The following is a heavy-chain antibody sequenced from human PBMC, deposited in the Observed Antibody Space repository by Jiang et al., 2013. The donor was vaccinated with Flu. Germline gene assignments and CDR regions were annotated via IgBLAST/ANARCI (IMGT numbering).Heavy chain of an antibody. Sequence: GAEVKKPGSSVKVSCKASGGTFSDNAIFWVRQAPGQGLEWIGRIIPIIDIVHYSQKFQARVTLTADTSTSTAYMELSSLRSEDTAVYFCARTGHAYSDYFYGLDVWGQGTTVTVS. D-gene: IGHD4-11*01. CDR1: GGTFSDNA. V-gene: IGHV1-69*04. CDR2: IIPIIDIV. CDR3: ARTGHAYSDYFYGLDV. J-gene: IGHJ6*02.